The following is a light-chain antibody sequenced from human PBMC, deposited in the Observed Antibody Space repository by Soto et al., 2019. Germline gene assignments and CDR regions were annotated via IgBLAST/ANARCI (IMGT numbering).Light chain of an antibody. J-gene: IGKJ1*01. CDR2: KAS. CDR1: QSISSW. V-gene: IGKV1-5*03. CDR3: QQYNIYWT. Sequence: DIQMTQSPSTLSASVGDRVTITCRASQSISSWLAWYQQKPGKAPKLLIDKASSLERGVPSRFSGSGSGTEFTLTISSLQPDDFATYYCQQYNIYWTFGQGTKVEIK.